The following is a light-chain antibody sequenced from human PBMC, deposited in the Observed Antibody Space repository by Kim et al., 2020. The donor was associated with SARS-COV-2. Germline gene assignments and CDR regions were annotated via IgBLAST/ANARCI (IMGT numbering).Light chain of an antibody. CDR2: DVS. CDR1: SSDVGDYDY. J-gene: IGLJ3*02. V-gene: IGLV2-14*01. Sequence: QSALTQPASVSGSPGQSVTISCTGTSSDVGDYDYVSWYQQHPGKAPKLMISDVSRRPSGVSTRFSGSKSGNTASLTISGLQAKDEADYYCSSYRSTSTWVFGGGTQLTVL. CDR3: SSYRSTSTWV.